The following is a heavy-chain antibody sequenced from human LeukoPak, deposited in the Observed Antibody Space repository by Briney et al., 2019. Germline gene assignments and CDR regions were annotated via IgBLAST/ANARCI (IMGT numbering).Heavy chain of an antibody. CDR3: AKDRSRNWNDDPQIGY. CDR1: GFTFDDYA. D-gene: IGHD1-20*01. V-gene: IGHV3-43*02. Sequence: GGSLRLSCAASGFTFDDYAMHWVRHAPGKGLEWVSLINGDGGSTNYADSVKGRFTISRDNSKNSLYLQMSSLRTEDTALYYCAKDRSRNWNDDPQIGYWGQGTLVTVSS. J-gene: IGHJ4*02. CDR2: INGDGGST.